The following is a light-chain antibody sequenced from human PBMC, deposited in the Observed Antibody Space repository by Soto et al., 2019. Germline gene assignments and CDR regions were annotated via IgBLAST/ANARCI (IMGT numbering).Light chain of an antibody. J-gene: IGKJ4*01. CDR1: QSVPKTF. V-gene: IGKV3-20*01. CDR2: GAS. CDR3: QQYASSPLT. Sequence: EIVLTQSPGTLSLSPGERASLSCRASQSVPKTFLAWYQQKPGQALRLLISGASSRATGIPDRFSGSGSGTDFTLTISRLEAEDFAVYFCQQYASSPLTFGGGTKVEIK.